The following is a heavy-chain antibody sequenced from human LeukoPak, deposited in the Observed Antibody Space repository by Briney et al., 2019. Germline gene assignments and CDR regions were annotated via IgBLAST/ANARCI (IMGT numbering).Heavy chain of an antibody. CDR1: GGTFSSYA. V-gene: IGHV1-69*13. J-gene: IGHJ4*02. CDR3: ARGNLYYYDSREVRGVYFDY. CDR2: IVPIFGTA. D-gene: IGHD3-22*01. Sequence: SVKVSCKASGGTFSSYAISWVRQAPGQGLEWMGGIVPIFGTANYAQKVQGRVRITADESTSTAYMELSSLSSEDTAVYYCARGNLYYYDSREVRGVYFDYWGQGTLVSVSS.